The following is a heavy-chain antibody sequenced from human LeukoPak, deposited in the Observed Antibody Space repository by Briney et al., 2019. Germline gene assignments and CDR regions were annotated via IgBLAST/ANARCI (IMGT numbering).Heavy chain of an antibody. Sequence: GGSLRLSCAASGFTFSSYSMNWVRQAPGKVLEWVSYISSSSSTIYYADSVKGRFTISRDNAKNSLYLQMNSLRAEDTAVYYCARGYSYGSVDYWGQGTLVTVSS. CDR1: GFTFSSYS. D-gene: IGHD5-18*01. J-gene: IGHJ4*02. V-gene: IGHV3-48*01. CDR2: ISSSSSTI. CDR3: ARGYSYGSVDY.